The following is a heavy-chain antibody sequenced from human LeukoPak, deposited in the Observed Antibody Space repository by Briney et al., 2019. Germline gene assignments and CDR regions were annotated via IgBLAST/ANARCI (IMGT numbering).Heavy chain of an antibody. CDR1: GYTFTGYY. V-gene: IGHV1-2*02. D-gene: IGHD1-1*01. CDR2: INPSSGGT. Sequence: ASLKVSCKASGYTFTGYYMHWVRQAPEQGRGWRGWINPSSGGTNYAQKFQARVTMTRDTSIKTAYMELSRLTSDDTAVYFCARIRETGTEFDPWGQGTLVTVSS. CDR3: ARIRETGTEFDP. J-gene: IGHJ5*02.